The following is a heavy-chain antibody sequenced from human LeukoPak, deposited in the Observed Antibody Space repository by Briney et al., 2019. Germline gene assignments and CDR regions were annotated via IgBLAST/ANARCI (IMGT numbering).Heavy chain of an antibody. V-gene: IGHV4-34*01. CDR3: ARVRRDGYNNVAFDI. D-gene: IGHD5-24*01. Sequence: SETLSLTCAVYGGSFSGYYWSWIRQPPGKGLGWIGEINHSGSTNYNPSLKSRVTISVDTSKNQFSLKLSSVTAADTAVYYCARVRRDGYNNVAFDIWGQGTMVTASS. CDR1: GGSFSGYY. CDR2: INHSGST. J-gene: IGHJ3*02.